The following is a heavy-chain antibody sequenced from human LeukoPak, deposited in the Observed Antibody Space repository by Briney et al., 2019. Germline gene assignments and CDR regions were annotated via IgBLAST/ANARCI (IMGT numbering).Heavy chain of an antibody. V-gene: IGHV3-7*01. Sequence: GGSLRLSCGASGFTFSNYWMTWVRQAPGKGLEWVANIKQDETEKFYLGSVKGRFTISRDNAKNSLYLQMNSLRAEDTAVYYCARLGDWGQGTLVTVSS. CDR3: ARLGD. CDR1: GFTFSNYW. J-gene: IGHJ4*02. CDR2: IKQDETEK.